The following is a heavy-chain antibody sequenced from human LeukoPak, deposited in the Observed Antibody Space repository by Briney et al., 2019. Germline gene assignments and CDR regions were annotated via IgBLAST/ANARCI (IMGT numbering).Heavy chain of an antibody. CDR1: GGSISSYY. J-gene: IGHJ4*02. CDR2: IYYSGST. CDR3: AGIIWSGYYRYFDY. V-gene: IGHV4-59*08. D-gene: IGHD3-3*01. Sequence: SETLSLTCTVSGGSISSYYWSWIRQPPGKGLEWIGYIYYSGSTNYNPSLKSRVTISVDTSKNQFSLKLSSVTAADTAVYYCAGIIWSGYYRYFDYWGQGTLVTVSS.